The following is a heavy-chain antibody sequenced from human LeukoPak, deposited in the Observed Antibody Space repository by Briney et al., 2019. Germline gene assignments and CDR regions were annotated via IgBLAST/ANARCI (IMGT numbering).Heavy chain of an antibody. CDR2: ISGSGGST. CDR1: GFTFSSYA. Sequence: GGSLRLFCAASGFTFSSYAMSWVRQAPGKGLEWVSAISGSGGSTYYADSVKGRFTISRDNSKNTLYLQINSLRAEDTAVYYCAKDRSTLLYFDYWGQGTLVTVSS. CDR3: AKDRSTLLYFDY. D-gene: IGHD3-16*02. J-gene: IGHJ4*02. V-gene: IGHV3-23*01.